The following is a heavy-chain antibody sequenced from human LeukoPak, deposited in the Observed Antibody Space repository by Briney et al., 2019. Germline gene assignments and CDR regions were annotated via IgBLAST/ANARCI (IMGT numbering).Heavy chain of an antibody. D-gene: IGHD6-13*01. CDR3: TRVHRAIAAAGDEGFDY. CDR2: SYYGGAT. Sequence: SETLSLTCTVSGGSFSSYYWSWIRQPPGEGLEWIGFSYYGGATKYSPSLQSRVTISLDPSRSRFSLKLTSVTAADTAVYYCTRVHRAIAAAGDEGFDYWGQGTLVTVSS. CDR1: GGSFSSYY. V-gene: IGHV4-59*01. J-gene: IGHJ4*02.